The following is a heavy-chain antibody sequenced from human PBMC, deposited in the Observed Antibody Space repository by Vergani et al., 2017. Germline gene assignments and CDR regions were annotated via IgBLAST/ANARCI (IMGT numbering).Heavy chain of an antibody. J-gene: IGHJ6*03. CDR1: GFTFSSYW. Sequence: VQLVESGGGLVQPGGSLRLSCAASGFTFSSYWMSWVRQAPGKGLEWVANIKQDGSEKYYVDSVKGRFTISRDNAKNTLYLQMNSLRAEDTAVYYCAKDGVDTDYYMDVWGKGTTVTVSS. CDR2: IKQDGSEK. D-gene: IGHD5-18*01. V-gene: IGHV3-7*01. CDR3: AKDGVDTDYYMDV.